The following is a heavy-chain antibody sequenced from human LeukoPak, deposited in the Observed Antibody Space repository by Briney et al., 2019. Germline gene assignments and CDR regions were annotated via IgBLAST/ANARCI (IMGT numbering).Heavy chain of an antibody. CDR3: ARAKKMEMGFGQYAFDI. CDR2: INHSGST. V-gene: IGHV4-34*01. CDR1: GGSFSGYY. Sequence: PSETLSLTCAVYGGSFSGYYWSWIRQPPGKGLEWIGEINHSGSTNYNPSLKSRVTISVDTSKNQFSLKLSSVTAADTAVYYCARAKKMEMGFGQYAFDIWGQGTMVTVSS. J-gene: IGHJ3*02. D-gene: IGHD5-24*01.